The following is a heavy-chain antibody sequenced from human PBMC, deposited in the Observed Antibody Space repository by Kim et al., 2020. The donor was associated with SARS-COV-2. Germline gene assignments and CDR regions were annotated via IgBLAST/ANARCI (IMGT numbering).Heavy chain of an antibody. J-gene: IGHJ5*02. Sequence: ASVKVSCKASGYTFTGYYMHLVRQAPGQGLEWMGRINPNSGGTNYAKKFQGRVTXPRXPSISTAYMELSRLRXDDTAVYYCARVKXXXSXTSCFIDSPAWXXXWGQXTXVTVSS. V-gene: IGHV1-2*06. CDR3: ARVKXXXSXTSCFIDSPAWXXX. CDR1: GYTFTGYY. D-gene: IGHD2-2*01. CDR2: INPNSGGT.